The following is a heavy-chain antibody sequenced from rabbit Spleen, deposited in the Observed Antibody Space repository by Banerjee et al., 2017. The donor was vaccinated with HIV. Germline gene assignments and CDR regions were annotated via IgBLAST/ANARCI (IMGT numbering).Heavy chain of an antibody. Sequence: QSLEESGGGLVTPGGTLTLTCTASGFSLSSYNMCWVRQAPGKGLEWIACIETGSSGFTYFASWAKGRFTISKTSSTTVTLQMTSLTAADTATYFCARDLVTAIGWNFALWGQGTRSPS. CDR2: IETGSSGFT. V-gene: IGHV1S40*01. D-gene: IGHD7-1*01. CDR3: ARDLVTAIGWNFAL. J-gene: IGHJ4*01. CDR1: GFSLSSYN.